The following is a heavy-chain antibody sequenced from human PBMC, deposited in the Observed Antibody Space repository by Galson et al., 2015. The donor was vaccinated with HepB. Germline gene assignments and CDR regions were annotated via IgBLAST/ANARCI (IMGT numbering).Heavy chain of an antibody. J-gene: IGHJ4*02. D-gene: IGHD6-13*01. Sequence: QSGAEVKKPGESLKTSCKASGGTFSTHAINWVRQAPGQGLEWMGGITPIFSAANYAQKFQGRVTITADESTRTAYMELNSLRSEDTAVYYCAREGMAAPTNPMDYWGQGTLVTVSS. CDR3: AREGMAAPTNPMDY. V-gene: IGHV1-69*01. CDR2: ITPIFSAA. CDR1: GGTFSTHA.